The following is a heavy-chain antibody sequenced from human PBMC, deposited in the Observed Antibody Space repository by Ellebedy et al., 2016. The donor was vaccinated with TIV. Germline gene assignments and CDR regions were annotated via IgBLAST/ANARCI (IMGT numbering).Heavy chain of an antibody. Sequence: PSETLSLTCTVSGGSLSRSSYYWGWFRQPPGKGLEWIGNIYYSGDTDYNPSLKSRVTISVDTSKNQFSLKLRPVTAADTAVYYCARNPPTYNWVDSWGQGTLVTVSS. CDR3: ARNPPTYNWVDS. V-gene: IGHV4-39*01. J-gene: IGHJ5*01. CDR1: GGSLSRSSYY. CDR2: IYYSGDT.